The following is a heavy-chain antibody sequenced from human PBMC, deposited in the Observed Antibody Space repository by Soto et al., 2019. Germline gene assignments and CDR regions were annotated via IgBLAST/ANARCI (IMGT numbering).Heavy chain of an antibody. J-gene: IGHJ3*02. CDR3: ARNVAARPTALDI. D-gene: IGHD6-6*01. Sequence: GASVKVSCKASGGTFSSYTISWVRQAPGQGLEWMGRIIPILGIANYAQKFQGRVTITADKSTSTAYMELSSLRSEDTAVYYCARNVAARPTALDIWGQGTMVTVSS. CDR1: GGTFSSYT. V-gene: IGHV1-69*02. CDR2: IIPILGIA.